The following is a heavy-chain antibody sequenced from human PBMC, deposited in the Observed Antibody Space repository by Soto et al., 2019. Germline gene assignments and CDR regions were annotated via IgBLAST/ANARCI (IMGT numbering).Heavy chain of an antibody. CDR1: GYTLTSCC. V-gene: IGHV1-18*01. Sequence: ASVKVSCKASGYTLTSCCRSSARQAPGQGLEWMGWISAYNGNTNYAQKLQGRVTMTTDTSTSTAYMELRSLRSDDTAVYYCARDQWELLPSYWGQGTLVTVSS. CDR3: ARDQWELLPSY. CDR2: ISAYNGNT. J-gene: IGHJ4*02. D-gene: IGHD1-26*01.